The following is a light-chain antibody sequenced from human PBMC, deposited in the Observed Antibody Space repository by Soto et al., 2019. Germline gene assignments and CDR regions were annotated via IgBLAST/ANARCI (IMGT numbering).Light chain of an antibody. V-gene: IGKV3-15*01. CDR1: QSVSSD. CDR2: GAS. CDR3: QQYNSWRT. Sequence: IVLTQSPATLSLSPGERATLSCRASQSVSSDLAWYQQKPGQAPRLLIYGASTRATGIPARFSGSGSGTDFTLTINSLQSEDFEVYYCQQYNSWRTFGQGTKVDI. J-gene: IGKJ1*01.